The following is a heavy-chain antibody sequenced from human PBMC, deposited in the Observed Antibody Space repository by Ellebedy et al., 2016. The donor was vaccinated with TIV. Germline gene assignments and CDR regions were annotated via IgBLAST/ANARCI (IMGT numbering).Heavy chain of an antibody. CDR3: ARGTLKYFDS. CDR1: GGSFSDYY. CDR2: INHSGST. V-gene: IGHV4-34*01. Sequence: SETLSLXXAVYGGSFSDYYWSWIRQPPGKGLEWIGEINHSGSTNYNPSLKSRVIFSVDTSKNQFSLKVNSMTAADTAVYYCARGTLKYFDSWGQGTLVTVSP. J-gene: IGHJ4*02.